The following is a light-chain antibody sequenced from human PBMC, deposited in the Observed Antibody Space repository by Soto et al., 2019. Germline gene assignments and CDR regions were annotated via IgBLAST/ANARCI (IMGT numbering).Light chain of an antibody. V-gene: IGKV3-15*01. J-gene: IGKJ1*01. CDR3: QQYKNWPRT. CDR1: QTLSSD. CDR2: GAS. Sequence: ETVLTQSPATLSVSPGETATLSCRASQTLSSDLVWYQQKPGQAPRLLVYGASARASGVPARFSGSGSGTEFTLTISGLQSEDFAIYYCQQYKNWPRTFGQGTKVEIK.